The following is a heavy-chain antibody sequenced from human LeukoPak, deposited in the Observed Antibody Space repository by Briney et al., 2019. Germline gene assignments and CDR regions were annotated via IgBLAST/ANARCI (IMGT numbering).Heavy chain of an antibody. CDR2: IYYSGST. D-gene: IGHD3-9*01. CDR3: AREHDILTGFSWFDP. J-gene: IGHJ5*02. V-gene: IGHV4-39*07. CDR1: GGSISSSSYY. Sequence: SETLSLTCTVSGGSISSSSYYWGWIRQPPGKGLEWIGSIYYSGSTYYNPSLKSRVTISVDTSKNQFSLKLSSVTAADTAVYYCAREHDILTGFSWFDPWGQGTLVTVSS.